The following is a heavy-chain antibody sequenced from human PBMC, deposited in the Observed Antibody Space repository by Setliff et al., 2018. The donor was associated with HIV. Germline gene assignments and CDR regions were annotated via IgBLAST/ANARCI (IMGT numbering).Heavy chain of an antibody. CDR3: ARGRGWYGY. V-gene: IGHV4-39*01. CDR2: IYYSGST. D-gene: IGHD6-19*01. J-gene: IGHJ4*02. Sequence: SETLSLTCTVSGGSFSSDSYYWGWIRQFPGKGLEWIGSIYYSGSTYYHPSLKSRVTISVDTSKNQFSLKLSSVSAADTAVYYCARGRGWYGYWGQGTVVTVSS. CDR1: GGSFSSDSYY.